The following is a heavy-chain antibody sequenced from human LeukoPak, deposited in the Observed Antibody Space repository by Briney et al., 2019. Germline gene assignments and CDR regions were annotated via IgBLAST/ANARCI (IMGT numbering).Heavy chain of an antibody. CDR3: ARVVNEGRFDP. J-gene: IGHJ5*02. V-gene: IGHV1-69*04. D-gene: IGHD1-1*01. CDR1: GGAFHPYG. CDR2: HLSISRIP. Sequence: VASVKVPCKASGGAFHPYGISWVPQAPGQGLEWMGSHLSISRIPNYAQEFKGRVKISADKAACTVYMGLGRMRCEYTDVYCCARVVNEGRFDPWGQGTLVTVSS.